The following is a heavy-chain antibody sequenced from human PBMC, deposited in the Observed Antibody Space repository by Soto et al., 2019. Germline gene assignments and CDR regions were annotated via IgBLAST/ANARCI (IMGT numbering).Heavy chain of an antibody. Sequence: TLSLTCSVSGGSIRGGAYYWTWIRQHPGKGLEWVGYTSHSGRTYYNPTLESRVSISVDTSANQISLKVTSVTAADTAVYFCARLTLIGPYYFXSWGPGTLVTVSS. CDR3: ARLTLIGPYYFXS. CDR2: TSHSGRT. D-gene: IGHD2-21*01. V-gene: IGHV4-31*03. J-gene: IGHJ4*02. CDR1: GGSIRGGAYY.